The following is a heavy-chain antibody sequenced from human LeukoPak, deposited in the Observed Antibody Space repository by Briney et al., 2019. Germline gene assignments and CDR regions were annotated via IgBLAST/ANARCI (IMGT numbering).Heavy chain of an antibody. V-gene: IGHV3-30-3*01. D-gene: IGHD6-19*01. CDR3: ARDPYTSSGWVRAAPSDY. CDR2: ISYDGSNK. CDR1: GFTFSSYA. J-gene: IGHJ4*02. Sequence: GGSLRLSCAASGFTFSSYAMHWVRQAPGKGLEWVAVISYDGSNKYYADSVKGRFTISRDNSKNTLYLQMNSLRAEDTAVYYCARDPYTSSGWVRAAPSDYRGQGTLVTVSS.